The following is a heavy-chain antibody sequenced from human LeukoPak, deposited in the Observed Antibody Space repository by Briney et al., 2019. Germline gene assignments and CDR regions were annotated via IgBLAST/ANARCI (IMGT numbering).Heavy chain of an antibody. D-gene: IGHD2-15*01. CDR1: GLTFSSYE. CDR2: ISSSGSTI. V-gene: IGHV3-48*03. Sequence: GGSLRLSCAASGLTFSSYEMNWVRQAPGKGLEWVSYISSSGSTIYYADSVKGRFTISRENAKNSLYLQMNSLRAEDTAVYYCARDYGGSSPFDYWGQGTLSPSPQ. J-gene: IGHJ4*02. CDR3: ARDYGGSSPFDY.